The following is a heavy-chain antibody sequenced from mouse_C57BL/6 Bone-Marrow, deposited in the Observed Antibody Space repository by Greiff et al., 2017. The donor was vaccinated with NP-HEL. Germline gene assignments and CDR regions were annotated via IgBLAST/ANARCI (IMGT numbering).Heavy chain of an antibody. J-gene: IGHJ3*01. D-gene: IGHD2-4*01. CDR3: ARHIYYDHGAY. Sequence: DVQLVESGGDLVKPGGSLKLSCAASGFTFSSYGMSWVRQTPDKRLEWVATISSGGSYTYYPDSVKGRFTISRDNAKNTLYLQMSSLKSEDTAMYYCARHIYYDHGAYWGQGTLVTVSA. V-gene: IGHV5-6*01. CDR2: ISSGGSYT. CDR1: GFTFSSYG.